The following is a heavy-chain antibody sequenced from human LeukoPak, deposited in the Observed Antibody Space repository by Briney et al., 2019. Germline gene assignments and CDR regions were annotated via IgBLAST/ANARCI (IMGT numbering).Heavy chain of an antibody. J-gene: IGHJ6*02. CDR1: GFTVSSNY. CDR3: ARDRGRAAADYYYYYGMDV. D-gene: IGHD6-13*01. CDR2: IYSGGST. V-gene: IGHV3-53*04. Sequence: GGSLRLSCAASGFTVSSNYMSWVRQAPGKGLEWVSVIYSGGSTYYADSVKGRFTISRHNSKNTLYLQMNSLRAEDTAVYYCARDRGRAAADYYYYYGMDVWGQGTTVTVSS.